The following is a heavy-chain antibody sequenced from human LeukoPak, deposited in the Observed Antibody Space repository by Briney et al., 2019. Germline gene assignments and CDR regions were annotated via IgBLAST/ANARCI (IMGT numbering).Heavy chain of an antibody. Sequence: SETLSLTCAVSGGSISSSNWWSWVRQPPGKGLEWIGEIYHSGSTNYNPSLKSRVTISVDKSKNQFSLKLSSVTAADTAVYYCARAGDRLWFGDKQGGDWFDPWGQGTLVTVSS. CDR3: ARAGDRLWFGDKQGGDWFDP. J-gene: IGHJ5*02. D-gene: IGHD3-10*01. CDR1: GGSISSSNW. CDR2: IYHSGST. V-gene: IGHV4-4*02.